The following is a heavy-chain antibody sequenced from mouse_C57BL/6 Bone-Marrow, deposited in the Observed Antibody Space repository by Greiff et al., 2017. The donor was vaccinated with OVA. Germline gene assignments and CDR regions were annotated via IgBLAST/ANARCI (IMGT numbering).Heavy chain of an antibody. CDR3: ARRKWYNGYLDV. V-gene: IGHV5-12*01. Sequence: EVMLVESGGGLVQPGGSLKLSCAASGFTFSDYYMYWVRQTPEKRLEWVAYISNGGGSTYYPDTVKGRFTISRDNAKNTQYLQMSRLKSEDTAMYYSARRKWYNGYLDVWGKGTTGTVS. CDR2: ISNGGGST. J-gene: IGHJ1*03. CDR1: GFTFSDYY. D-gene: IGHD2-1*01.